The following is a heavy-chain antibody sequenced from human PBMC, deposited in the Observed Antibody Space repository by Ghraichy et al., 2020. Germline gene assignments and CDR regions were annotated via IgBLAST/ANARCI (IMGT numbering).Heavy chain of an antibody. CDR1: GESFSTYF. CDR3: ARGDWRSN. CDR2: INHSGIT. D-gene: IGHD6-13*01. J-gene: IGHJ4*02. V-gene: IGHV4-34*01. Sequence: SETLSLTCAVYGESFSTYFWSWIRQPPGKGLEWIGEINHSGITNYNPSLKSRVTISVDMSKNQFSLKVRSVTAADTAVYYCARGDWRSNWGQGTLVTVSS.